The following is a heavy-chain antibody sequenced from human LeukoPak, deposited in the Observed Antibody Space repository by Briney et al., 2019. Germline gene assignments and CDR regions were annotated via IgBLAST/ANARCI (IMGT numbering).Heavy chain of an antibody. CDR3: AAILTGYYDAFDY. CDR1: GGTFSGYA. V-gene: IGHV1-69*06. J-gene: IGHJ4*02. Sequence: ASVKVSCKASGGTFSGYAISWVRQAPGQGLEWMGGIIPIFGTANYAQKFQGRVTITADKSTSTAYMELSSLRSEDTAVYYCAAILTGYYDAFDYWGQGTLVTVSS. D-gene: IGHD3-9*01. CDR2: IIPIFGTA.